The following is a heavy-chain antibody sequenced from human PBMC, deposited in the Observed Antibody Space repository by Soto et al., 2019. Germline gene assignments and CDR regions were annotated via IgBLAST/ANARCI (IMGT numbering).Heavy chain of an antibody. V-gene: IGHV6-1*01. J-gene: IGHJ5*02. D-gene: IGHD6-6*01. CDR2: TYYRTKWYD. Sequence: QTLSLTYAISGDSVSTNSATWDWIRQSPSRGLEWLGRTYYRTKWYDDYAPSVRSRITINPDTSKNQLSLQLTSVTPEDTALYYCAKDLTRQLAYWLDPWGQGTQVTVSS. CDR1: GDSVSTNSAT. CDR3: AKDLTRQLAYWLDP.